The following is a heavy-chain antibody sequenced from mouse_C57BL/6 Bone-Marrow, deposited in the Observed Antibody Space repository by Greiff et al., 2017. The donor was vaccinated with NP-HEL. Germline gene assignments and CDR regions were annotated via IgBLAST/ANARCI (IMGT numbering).Heavy chain of an antibody. Sequence: VQLQQPGAELVKPGASVKLSCKASGYTFTSYWMHWVKQRPGQGLEWIGYINPSSGYTKYNQKFKDKATLTADKSSSTAYMQLSSLTYEDSAVYYCARGTTVVPYYFDYWGQGTTLTVSS. CDR3: ARGTTVVPYYFDY. CDR2: INPSSGYT. J-gene: IGHJ2*01. V-gene: IGHV1-7*01. CDR1: GYTFTSYW. D-gene: IGHD1-1*01.